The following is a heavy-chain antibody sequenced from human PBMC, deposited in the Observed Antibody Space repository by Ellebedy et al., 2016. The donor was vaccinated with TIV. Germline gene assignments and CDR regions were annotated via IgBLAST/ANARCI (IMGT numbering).Heavy chain of an antibody. CDR1: GCSFRSYA. D-gene: IGHD6-6*01. J-gene: IGHJ6*02. CDR2: IVPILGTP. V-gene: IGHV1-69*13. Sequence: AASVKVSCKASGCSFRSYAISWVRQAPGQGLEWMGGIVPILGTPEYAQSFQGRVTITADESTSTAYMELSSLRSEDTAVYYCARDLSIAARLEGAMDVWGQGTAVSVSS. CDR3: ARDLSIAARLEGAMDV.